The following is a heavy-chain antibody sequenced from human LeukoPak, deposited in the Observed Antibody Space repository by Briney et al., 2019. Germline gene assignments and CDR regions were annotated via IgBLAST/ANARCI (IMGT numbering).Heavy chain of an antibody. CDR2: INHSGST. CDR1: GGSFSGYY. D-gene: IGHD6-13*01. CDR3: ARVGSSWPRDAFDI. Sequence: SETLSLTCAVYGGSFSGYYWSWIRQPPGKGLEWIGEINHSGSTNYNPSLKSRVTISVDTPKNQFSLKLSSVTAADTAVYYCARVGSSWPRDAFDIWGQGTMVTVSS. J-gene: IGHJ3*02. V-gene: IGHV4-34*01.